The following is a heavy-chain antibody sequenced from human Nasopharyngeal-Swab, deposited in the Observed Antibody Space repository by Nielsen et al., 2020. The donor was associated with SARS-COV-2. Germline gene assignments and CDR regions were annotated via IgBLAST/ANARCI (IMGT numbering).Heavy chain of an antibody. J-gene: IGHJ4*02. D-gene: IGHD5-24*01. CDR3: ARDWHGPFDY. V-gene: IGHV3-48*04. Sequence: GESLKISCAASGFTFSSYSMNWVRQAPGKGLEWVSYISSSSSTIYYADSVKGRFTISRDNAKNSLYLQMNSLRAEDTAVYYYARDWHGPFDYWGQGTLVTVSS. CDR2: ISSSSSTI. CDR1: GFTFSSYS.